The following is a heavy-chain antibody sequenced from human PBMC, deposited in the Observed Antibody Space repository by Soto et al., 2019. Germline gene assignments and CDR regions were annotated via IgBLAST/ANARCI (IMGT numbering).Heavy chain of an antibody. CDR3: AKDSGSRGLVIIFSSMNWFDP. CDR1: GCTFSSYA. Sequence: PGGSLRLSCAASGCTFSSYAMSWVRQAPGKGLEWVSAISGSGGSTYYADSVRGRFTISRDNSKNTLYLQMNSLRAEDTAVYYCAKDSGSRGLVIIFSSMNWFDPWGQGTLVTVSS. V-gene: IGHV3-23*01. J-gene: IGHJ5*02. D-gene: IGHD3-9*01. CDR2: ISGSGGST.